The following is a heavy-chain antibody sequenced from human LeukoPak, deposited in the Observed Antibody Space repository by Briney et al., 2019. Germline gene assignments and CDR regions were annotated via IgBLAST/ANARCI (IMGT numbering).Heavy chain of an antibody. J-gene: IGHJ4*02. D-gene: IGHD2-15*01. Sequence: ASVKVSCKASGYTFTSYGISWVRQAPGQGLEWMGWISAYNGNTNYAQKLQGRVTMTTDTSTSTAYMELRGLRSDDTAVYYCARDGEDIVVVVAATRDFRPFDYWGQGTLVTVSS. CDR1: GYTFTSYG. CDR2: ISAYNGNT. CDR3: ARDGEDIVVVVAATRDFRPFDY. V-gene: IGHV1-18*01.